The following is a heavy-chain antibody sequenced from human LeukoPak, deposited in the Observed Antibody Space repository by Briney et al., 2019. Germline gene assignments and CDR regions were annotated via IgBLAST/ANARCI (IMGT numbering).Heavy chain of an antibody. J-gene: IGHJ4*02. CDR3: ARGQDTAMVSADY. V-gene: IGHV4-59*01. Sequence: SETLSLTCTVSGGSISSYYWSWIRQPPGKGLEWIGYFYYSGSTNYNPSLKSRVTISVDTSKNQFSLKLSSVTAADTAVYYCARGQDTAMVSADYWGQGTLVTVSS. D-gene: IGHD5-18*01. CDR1: GGSISSYY. CDR2: FYYSGST.